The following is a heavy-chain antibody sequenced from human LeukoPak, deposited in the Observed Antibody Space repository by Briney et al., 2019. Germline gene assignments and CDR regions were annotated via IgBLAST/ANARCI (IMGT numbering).Heavy chain of an antibody. CDR3: ARSTSFSGRPLYCCDY. CDR2: IYPNDGST. V-gene: IGHV1-46*01. D-gene: IGHD1-26*01. Sequence: EASVKVSCKASGYTFTNYYMHWVRQAPGQGLEWMGIIYPNDGSTNYAQKFQDRVTMTRDTSTSTVYMYLSSLRSEDTAVYYCARSTSFSGRPLYCCDYWGQGTLVTVSS. J-gene: IGHJ4*02. CDR1: GYTFTNYY.